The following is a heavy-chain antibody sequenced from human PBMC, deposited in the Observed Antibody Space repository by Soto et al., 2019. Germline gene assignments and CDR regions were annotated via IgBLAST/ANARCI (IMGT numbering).Heavy chain of an antibody. V-gene: IGHV3-33*01. Sequence: LVESGGGVVQPGRSLRLSCAASGFTFSSYGMHWVRQAPGKGLGWVAVIWYDGSNKYYADSVKGRFTISRDNSKNTLYLQRNSLRAEDTAVYFGERRRADRGAVARHAAFDIWGRGTTVTVSS. CDR2: IWYDGSNK. D-gene: IGHD2-15*01. CDR1: GFTFSSYG. J-gene: IGHJ3*02. CDR3: ERRRADRGAVARHAAFDI.